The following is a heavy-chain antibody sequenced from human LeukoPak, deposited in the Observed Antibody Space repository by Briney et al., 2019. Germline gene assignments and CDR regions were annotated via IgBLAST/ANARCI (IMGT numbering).Heavy chain of an antibody. CDR3: ARLTGTTGFGWFDP. CDR1: GYSFTSNW. D-gene: IGHD1-7*01. Sequence: GESLKISCKGSGYSFTSNWIAWVRQMPGKGLEWMGIIYPTDSTTRYSPSFQGQVTISADKSINTAYLQWSSLKASDTAMYYCARLTGTTGFGWFDPWGQGTLVTVSS. V-gene: IGHV5-51*01. CDR2: IYPTDSTT. J-gene: IGHJ5*02.